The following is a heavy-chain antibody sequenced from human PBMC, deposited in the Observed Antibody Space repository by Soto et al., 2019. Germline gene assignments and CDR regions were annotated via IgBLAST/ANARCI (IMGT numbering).Heavy chain of an antibody. CDR3: GGLVGLVTLSYYFDY. CDR2: ISPADSDT. Sequence: GESLKISCKGSGYSFTSYWIAWVRQMPGKGLEWMGIISPADSDTKYSPSFQGQVTISADKSISTASLQWSSLKASDTSMYYCGGLVGLVTLSYYFDYWGQGTLVTVSS. CDR1: GYSFTSYW. J-gene: IGHJ4*02. D-gene: IGHD2-21*02. V-gene: IGHV5-51*01.